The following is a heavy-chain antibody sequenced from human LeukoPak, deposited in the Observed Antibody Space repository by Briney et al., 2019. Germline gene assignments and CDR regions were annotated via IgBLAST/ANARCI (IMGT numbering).Heavy chain of an antibody. Sequence: PGGSLRLSCAASGFTFSSYSMNWVRQAPGKGLEWVSSISSSSSYIYYADSVKGRFTISRDNAKNSLYLQMNGLRAEDTAVYYCARGVQDSSGFDYWGQGTLVTVSS. V-gene: IGHV3-21*01. CDR3: ARGVQDSSGFDY. D-gene: IGHD3-22*01. CDR1: GFTFSSYS. CDR2: ISSSSSYI. J-gene: IGHJ4*02.